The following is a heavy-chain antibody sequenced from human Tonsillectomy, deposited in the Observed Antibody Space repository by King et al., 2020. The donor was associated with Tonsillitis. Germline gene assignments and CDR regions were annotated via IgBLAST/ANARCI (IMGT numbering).Heavy chain of an antibody. Sequence: VQLVESGGGLVKPGGSLRLSCAASGFTFSDYYMSWIRQAPGKGLEWVSYISSSSSYTNYADSVKGRFTISRDNAKNSLYLQMNSLRAEDTAVYYCARRTVTTLREAFDIWGQGTMVTVSS. D-gene: IGHD4-17*01. CDR3: ARRTVTTLREAFDI. J-gene: IGHJ3*02. CDR2: ISSSSSYT. V-gene: IGHV3-11*06. CDR1: GFTFSDYY.